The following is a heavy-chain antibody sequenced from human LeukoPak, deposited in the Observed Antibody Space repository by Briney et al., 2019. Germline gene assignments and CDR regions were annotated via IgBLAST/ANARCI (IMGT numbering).Heavy chain of an antibody. CDR2: IDYSGST. J-gene: IGHJ3*02. D-gene: IGHD3-22*01. CDR1: GGSTDSYYY. Sequence: SETLSLTCTVSGGSTDSYYYWSWIRQPPGKGLEWIGYIDYSGSTNYNPSLKSRVTISVDTSKNQFSLKLSSVTAADTAVYYCARLGYDSSGYHHDAFDIWGQGTMVTVSS. CDR3: ARLGYDSSGYHHDAFDI. V-gene: IGHV4-59*12.